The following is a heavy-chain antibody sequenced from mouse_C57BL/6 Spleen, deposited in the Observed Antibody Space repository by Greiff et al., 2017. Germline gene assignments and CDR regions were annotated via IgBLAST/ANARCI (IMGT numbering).Heavy chain of an antibody. CDR3: ARKDDYDYFDY. CDR2: ISDGGSYT. D-gene: IGHD2-4*01. CDR1: GFTFSSYA. V-gene: IGHV5-4*03. J-gene: IGHJ2*01. Sequence: EVKVVESGGGLVKPGGSLKLSCAASGFTFSSYAMSWVRQTPEKRLEWVATISDGGSYTYYPDNVKGRFTISRDNAKNNLYLQMSHLKSEDTAMYYCARKDDYDYFDYWGQGTTLTVSS.